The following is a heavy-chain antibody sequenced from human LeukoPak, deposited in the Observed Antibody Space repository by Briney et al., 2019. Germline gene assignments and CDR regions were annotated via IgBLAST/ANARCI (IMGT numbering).Heavy chain of an antibody. V-gene: IGHV6-1*01. CDR2: TFYRFNWYD. CDR1: GDSVSSNTAA. D-gene: IGHD6-19*01. CDR3: AREVAGTWAFDI. Sequence: KTSQTLLLTCAISGDSVSSNTAAWNWIRQSPSRGLEWLGRTFYRFNWYDDYAASVKSRITINPDTSKNQFSLHLKSVTPEDTAVYYCAREVAGTWAFDIWGQGTRVTVSS. J-gene: IGHJ3*02.